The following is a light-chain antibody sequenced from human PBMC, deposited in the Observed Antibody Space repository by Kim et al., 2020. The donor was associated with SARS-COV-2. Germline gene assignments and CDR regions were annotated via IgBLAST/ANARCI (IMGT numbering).Light chain of an antibody. V-gene: IGKV1-5*03. CDR2: KAS. CDR1: QSISSW. Sequence: DIQMTQSPSTLSASVGDRVTITCRASQSISSWLAWYQQKPGKAPKLLIYKASSLESGVPSRFSGSGSGTEFTLTISSLQPDDFATYYCQQYNTPITFGQGTQLEIK. CDR3: QQYNTPIT. J-gene: IGKJ5*01.